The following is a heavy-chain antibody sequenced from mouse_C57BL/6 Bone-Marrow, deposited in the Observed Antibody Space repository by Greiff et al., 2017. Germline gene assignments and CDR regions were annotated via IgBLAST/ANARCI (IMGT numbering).Heavy chain of an antibody. V-gene: IGHV1-62-2*01. CDR2: FYPGSGSI. CDR1: GYTFTEYT. D-gene: IGHD4-1*01. J-gene: IGHJ3*01. Sequence: QVQLQQSGAELAKPGASVKLSCKASGYTFTEYTIHWVKQRSGQGLEWIGWFYPGSGSIKYNEKFKDKATLTADKSSSTIDMERSRLTSEDLAVYFCARHEDNCAWFAYWGQGTLVTGSA. CDR3: ARHEDNCAWFAY.